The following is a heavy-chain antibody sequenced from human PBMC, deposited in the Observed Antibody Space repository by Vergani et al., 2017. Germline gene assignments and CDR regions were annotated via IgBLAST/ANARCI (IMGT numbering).Heavy chain of an antibody. D-gene: IGHD4-23*01. CDR1: GFTFSSYG. CDR2: ISYDGSNK. J-gene: IGHJ6*04. V-gene: IGHV3-30*18. CDR3: AKALATVVTEMDV. Sequence: QVQLVESGGGVVQPGRSLRLSCAASGFTFSSYGMHWVRQAPGKGLEWVAVISYDGSNKYYADSVKGRFTISRDNSKNTLYLQMNSLRAEDTAVYYCAKALATVVTEMDVWGKGTTVTVSS.